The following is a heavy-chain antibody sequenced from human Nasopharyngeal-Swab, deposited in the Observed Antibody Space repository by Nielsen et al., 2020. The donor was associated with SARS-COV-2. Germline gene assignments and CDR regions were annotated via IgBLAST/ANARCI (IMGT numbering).Heavy chain of an antibody. CDR1: GGSISSQY. J-gene: IGHJ4*02. CDR2: ISHNSGT. Sequence: SETLSLTCTVSGGSISSQYWSWIRQPPGKGLEWIGYISHNSGTNYNPSLKSRVTMFMDTSKNQFSLKLSSVTAADTALYYCARRVTSFTMIVVVMTGGISYFDYWSQGILVTVSS. CDR3: ARRVTSFTMIVVVMTGGISYFDY. D-gene: IGHD3-22*01. V-gene: IGHV4-59*11.